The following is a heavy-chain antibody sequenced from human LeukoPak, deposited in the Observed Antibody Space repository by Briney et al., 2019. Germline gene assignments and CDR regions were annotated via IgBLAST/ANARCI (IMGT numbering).Heavy chain of an antibody. J-gene: IGHJ4*02. D-gene: IGHD4-17*01. Sequence: SETLSLTCTVSGGSISSSYWSWVRQPPGKGLEWIGYIYDLGNNNYNTSLKSRVTISVERSKNQFSLKLSSVTAADTAVYYCARATSYDDYVDYWGQGTLVSVSS. CDR1: GGSISSSY. CDR3: ARATSYDDYVDY. CDR2: IYDLGNN. V-gene: IGHV4-59*08.